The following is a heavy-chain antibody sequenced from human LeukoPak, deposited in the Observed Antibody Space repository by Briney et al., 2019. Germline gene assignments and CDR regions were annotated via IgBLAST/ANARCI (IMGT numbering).Heavy chain of an antibody. J-gene: IGHJ4*02. Sequence: GASVKVSCKASGYTFTGYYMHWVRQAPGQGLEWMGWINPNSGGTNYAQKFQGRVTITADKSTSTAYMELSSLRSEDTAVYYCARAPAYGDSSGETDYWGQGTLVTVSS. D-gene: IGHD3-22*01. CDR3: ARAPAYGDSSGETDY. CDR2: INPNSGGT. CDR1: GYTFTGYY. V-gene: IGHV1-2*02.